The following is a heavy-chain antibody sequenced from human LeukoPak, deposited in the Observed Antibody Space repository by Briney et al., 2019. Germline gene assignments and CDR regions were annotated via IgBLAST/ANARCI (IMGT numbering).Heavy chain of an antibody. Sequence: LGESLKISCQASGYSFTTYLINWVRQMPGKGLEWMGRIDPGDSQANYNPSFQGHVTISADKSINTAYLQWSSLEASDTAIYYCARGALDDWGRGTLVTVSS. V-gene: IGHV5-10-1*01. D-gene: IGHD3-16*01. CDR2: IDPGDSQA. CDR1: GYSFTTYL. CDR3: ARGALDD. J-gene: IGHJ4*02.